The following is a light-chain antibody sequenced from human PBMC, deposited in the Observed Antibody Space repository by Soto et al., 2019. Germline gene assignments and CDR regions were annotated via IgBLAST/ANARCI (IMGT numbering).Light chain of an antibody. CDR1: QSVSSY. J-gene: IGKJ1*01. CDR3: QQRSNWLIT. Sequence: EIVLTQSPGTLALSPGERATLSCRTSQSVSSYLAWYQQKPGQAPRLLIYDASNRATGIPARFSGSGSGTDFTLTISSLEPEDFAVYYCQQRSNWLITFGQGTKVDI. CDR2: DAS. V-gene: IGKV3-11*01.